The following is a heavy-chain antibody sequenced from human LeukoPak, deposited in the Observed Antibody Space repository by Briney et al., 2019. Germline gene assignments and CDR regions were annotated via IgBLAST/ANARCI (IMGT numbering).Heavy chain of an antibody. Sequence: LSLICGVSGYSISSGYYWGWIRQPPGKGLEWIGIIYHSGSTYYNPSLKSRVTISVDTSKNHFSLKQSSVPAADTAVYYCARHAYIEVVVAATTNWFDPWGQGTLVTVSS. D-gene: IGHD2-15*01. CDR2: IYHSGST. CDR3: ARHAYIEVVVAATTNWFDP. CDR1: GYSISSGYY. V-gene: IGHV4-38-2*01. J-gene: IGHJ5*02.